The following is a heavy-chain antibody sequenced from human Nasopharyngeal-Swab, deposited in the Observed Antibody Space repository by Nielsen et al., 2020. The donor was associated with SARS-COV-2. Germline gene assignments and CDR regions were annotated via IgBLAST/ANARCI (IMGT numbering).Heavy chain of an antibody. CDR1: GGSISSYY. V-gene: IGHV4-59*01. D-gene: IGHD1-26*01. J-gene: IGHJ6*02. Sequence: TLSLTCTVSGGSISSYYWSWIRQPPGKGLEWIGYIYYSGSTNYNPSLKSRVTISVDTSKNQFSLKLSSVTAADTAVYYCARLVGATDYYYYGMDVWGQGTTVTVSS. CDR2: IYYSGST. CDR3: ARLVGATDYYYYGMDV.